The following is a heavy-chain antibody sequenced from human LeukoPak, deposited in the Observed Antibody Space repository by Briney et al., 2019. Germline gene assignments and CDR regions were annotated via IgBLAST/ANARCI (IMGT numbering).Heavy chain of an antibody. CDR3: AGGYSDYFDY. CDR1: GFPVSSNY. V-gene: IGHV3-66*01. D-gene: IGHD5-12*01. Sequence: PGGSLRLSCEASGFPVSSNYMSWVRQAPGRGLEWVSVIYSGGSTSSADSVKCRFTISKDNSKNTLYLQMNNLRAENTAVYYCAGGYSDYFDYWGQGTLVAVSS. CDR2: IYSGGST. J-gene: IGHJ4*02.